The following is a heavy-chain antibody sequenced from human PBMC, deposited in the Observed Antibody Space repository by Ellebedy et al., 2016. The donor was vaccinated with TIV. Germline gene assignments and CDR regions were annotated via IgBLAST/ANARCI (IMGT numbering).Heavy chain of an antibody. CDR1: GFTFSNYA. D-gene: IGHD5/OR15-5a*01. Sequence: PGGSLRLSCAASGFTFSNYAMSWVRQAPGKGLEWVSDFFSYDGSTHYADSVKGRFTISRDNSKNTLYLQMSSLRVEDTAVFYCVKGHIYLSSFDQWGQGTLVTVSS. J-gene: IGHJ4*02. V-gene: IGHV3-23*05. CDR2: FFSYDGST. CDR3: VKGHIYLSSFDQ.